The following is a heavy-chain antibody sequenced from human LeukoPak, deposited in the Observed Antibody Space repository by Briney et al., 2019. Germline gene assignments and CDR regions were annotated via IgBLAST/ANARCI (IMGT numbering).Heavy chain of an antibody. CDR2: INHSGST. CDR3: ARGHYYDSSGYPLYYYYYGMDV. CDR1: GGSFSGYY. V-gene: IGHV4-34*01. D-gene: IGHD3-22*01. J-gene: IGHJ6*02. Sequence: KPSETPSLTCAVYGGSFSGYYWSWIRQPPGKGLEWIGEINHSGSTNYNPSLKSRVTISVDTSKNQFSLKLSSVTAADTAVYYCARGHYYDSSGYPLYYYYYGMDVWGQGTTVTVSS.